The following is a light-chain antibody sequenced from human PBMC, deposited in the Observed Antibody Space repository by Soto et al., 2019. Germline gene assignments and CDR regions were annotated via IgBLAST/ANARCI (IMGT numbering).Light chain of an antibody. CDR1: SGHSSYA. V-gene: IGLV4-69*01. CDR2: LNSDGSH. CDR3: QTWGTGIQV. J-gene: IGLJ2*01. Sequence: QPVLTQSPSASASLGASVKLTCTLSSGHSSYAIAWHQQQPEKGPRYLMKLNSDGSHYKGDGIPDRFSGSSSGAERYLTISGLQSEDEADYYCQTWGTGIQVFGGGTQLTVL.